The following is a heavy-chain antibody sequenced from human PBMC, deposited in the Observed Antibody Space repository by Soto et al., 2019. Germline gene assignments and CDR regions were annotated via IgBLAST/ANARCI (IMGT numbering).Heavy chain of an antibody. V-gene: IGHV1-2*04. D-gene: IGHD5-12*01. J-gene: IGHJ6*02. CDR2: INPNSGGT. Sequence: ASVKVSCKASGYTFTGYYMHWVRQAPGQGLEWMGWINPNSGGTNYAQKFQGWVTMTRDTSISTAYMELSRLRSDDTAVYYCARVLLSIVATIGSNYYYGMDVWGQGTTVTVSS. CDR1: GYTFTGYY. CDR3: ARVLLSIVATIGSNYYYGMDV.